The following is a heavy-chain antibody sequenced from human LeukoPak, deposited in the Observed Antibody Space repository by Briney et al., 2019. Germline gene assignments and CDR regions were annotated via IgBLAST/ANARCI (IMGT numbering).Heavy chain of an antibody. CDR3: ARGRGYYYDR. Sequence: ASVKVSCKASGGTFSSYAISWVRQAPGQGLEWMGWINPNSGGTNYAQKFQGWVTMTRDTSISTAYMELSRLRSDDTAVYYCARGRGYYYDRWGQGTLVTVSS. CDR1: GGTFSSYA. CDR2: INPNSGGT. D-gene: IGHD3-22*01. V-gene: IGHV1-2*04. J-gene: IGHJ4*02.